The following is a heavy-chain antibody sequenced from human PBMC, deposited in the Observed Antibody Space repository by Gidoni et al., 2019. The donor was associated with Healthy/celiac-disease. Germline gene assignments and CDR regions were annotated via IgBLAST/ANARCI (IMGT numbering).Heavy chain of an antibody. CDR2: IGTAGDT. J-gene: IGHJ5*02. CDR3: ARGSIAAAGEDWFDP. V-gene: IGHV3-13*01. CDR1: GFTFRSYD. D-gene: IGHD6-13*01. Sequence: EVQLVESGGGLVPPGGSLRLSCAASGFTFRSYDMHWVRQATGKGLEWVSAIGTAGDTYYPGSVKGRFTISRENAKNSLYLQMNSLRAGDTAVYYCARGSIAAAGEDWFDPWGQGTLVTVSS.